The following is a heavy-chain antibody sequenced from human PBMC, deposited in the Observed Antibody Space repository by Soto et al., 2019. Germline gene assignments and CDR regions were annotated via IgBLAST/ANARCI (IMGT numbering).Heavy chain of an antibody. CDR1: GFTFSSYW. CDR2: IKQDGSEK. Sequence: VGSLRLSCAASGFTFSSYWMSWVRQAPGKGLEWVANIKQDGSEKYYVDSVKGRFTISRDNAKNSLYLQMNSLRAEDTAVYYCARDSTMVRGVIIYYYYGMDVWGQGTTVTVSS. J-gene: IGHJ6*02. D-gene: IGHD3-10*01. CDR3: ARDSTMVRGVIIYYYYGMDV. V-gene: IGHV3-7*01.